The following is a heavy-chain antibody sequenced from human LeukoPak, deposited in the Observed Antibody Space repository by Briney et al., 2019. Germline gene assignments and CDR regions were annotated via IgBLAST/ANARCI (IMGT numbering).Heavy chain of an antibody. V-gene: IGHV4-39*07. Sequence: SETLSLTCTISGGSVSSSSDSWGWIRQPPGKGLEWIGTISYSGNTYYSPSLKSRVTLLLDTSGNQFSLKLSSVTAADTAVYYCARGKIWSPVYLSHWGQGTLVTVSS. CDR1: GGSVSSSSDS. CDR2: ISYSGNT. J-gene: IGHJ4*02. CDR3: ARGKIWSPVYLSH. D-gene: IGHD3-10*01.